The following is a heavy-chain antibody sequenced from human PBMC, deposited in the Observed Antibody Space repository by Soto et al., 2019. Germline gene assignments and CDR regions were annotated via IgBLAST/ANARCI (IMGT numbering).Heavy chain of an antibody. J-gene: IGHJ6*02. Sequence: QVQLVESGGGVVQPGRSLRLSCAASGFTFSSYGMHWVRQAPDKGLEWVAVIWYDGSNKYYADSVKGRFTISRDNSKNTLYLQMNSLRAEDTAVYYCARDGEGDYGGYYYYGMDVWGQGTTVTVSS. D-gene: IGHD4-17*01. CDR2: IWYDGSNK. CDR3: ARDGEGDYGGYYYYGMDV. CDR1: GFTFSSYG. V-gene: IGHV3-33*01.